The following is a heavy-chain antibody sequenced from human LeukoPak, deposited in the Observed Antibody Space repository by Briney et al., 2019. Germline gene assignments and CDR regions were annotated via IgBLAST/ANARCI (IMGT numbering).Heavy chain of an antibody. D-gene: IGHD5-24*01. CDR1: GGSFSGYY. J-gene: IGHJ4*02. V-gene: IGHV4-59*01. CDR2: IYYSGST. Sequence: PSETLSLTCAVYGGSFSGYYWSWIRQPPGKGLEWIGHIYYSGSTNYNPSLKSRVTISIDTSKNQFSLNLSSVTAADTAVYYCASSLRDGYKQDYWGQGTLVTVSS. CDR3: ASSLRDGYKQDY.